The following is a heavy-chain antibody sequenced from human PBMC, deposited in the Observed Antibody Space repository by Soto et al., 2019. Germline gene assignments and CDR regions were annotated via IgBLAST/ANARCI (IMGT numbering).Heavy chain of an antibody. CDR1: GFTFSSYG. V-gene: IGHV3-30*18. J-gene: IGHJ4*02. CDR3: AKENGDHGDYFDY. CDR2: ISYDGSNK. D-gene: IGHD4-17*01. Sequence: QVQLVESGGGVVQPGRSLRLSCAASGFTFSSYGMHWVRQAPGKGLEWVAVISYDGSNKDYADSVKGRFTISRDNSKNTLYLHMNSLRAEDTAVYYCAKENGDHGDYFDYWGQGSLVTVSS.